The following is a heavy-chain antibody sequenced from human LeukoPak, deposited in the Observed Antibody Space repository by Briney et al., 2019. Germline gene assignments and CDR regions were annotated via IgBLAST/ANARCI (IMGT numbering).Heavy chain of an antibody. CDR3: ARASYYYDSSGYLITFGDY. CDR1: GGSISSGSYY. CDR2: IYTSGST. J-gene: IGHJ4*02. Sequence: SQTLSLTCTVSGGSISSGSYYWSWIRQPAGKGLEWIGRIYTSGSTNYNPSLKSRVTISVDTSKNQFSLKLSSVTAADTAVYYCARASYYYDSSGYLITFGDYWGQGTLVTVSS. D-gene: IGHD3-22*01. V-gene: IGHV4-61*02.